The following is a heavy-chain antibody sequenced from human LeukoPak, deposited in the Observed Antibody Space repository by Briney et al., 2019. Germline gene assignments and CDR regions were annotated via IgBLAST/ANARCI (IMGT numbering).Heavy chain of an antibody. D-gene: IGHD3-22*01. Sequence: GASVKVSCKASGGTFSSYAISWVRQAPGQGLEWMGRIIPILGIANYAQKFQGRVTITADKSTSTAYMELSSLRSEDTAVYYCARDLDGLLPGDYWGQGTLVTVSS. J-gene: IGHJ4*02. V-gene: IGHV1-69*04. CDR1: GGTFSSYA. CDR3: ARDLDGLLPGDY. CDR2: IIPILGIA.